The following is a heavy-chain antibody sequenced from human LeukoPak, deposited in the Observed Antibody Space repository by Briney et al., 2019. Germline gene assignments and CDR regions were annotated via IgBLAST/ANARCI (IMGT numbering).Heavy chain of an antibody. CDR3: TTESLYGDYGSRSGAFDY. D-gene: IGHD4-17*01. J-gene: IGHJ4*02. CDR1: GFTFSNAW. Sequence: SGGSLRLSCAASGFTFSNAWMSWVRQAPGKGLEWVGRIKSKTDGGTTDYAASVRGRFTTSRDDSKTTLFLQMNSLKTEDTAVYYCTTESLYGDYGSRSGAFDYWGQGTLVAVSS. CDR2: IKSKTDGGTT. V-gene: IGHV3-15*01.